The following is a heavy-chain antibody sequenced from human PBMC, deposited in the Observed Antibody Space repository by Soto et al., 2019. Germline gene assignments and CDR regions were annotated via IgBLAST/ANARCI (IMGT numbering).Heavy chain of an antibody. D-gene: IGHD4-17*01. V-gene: IGHV3-33*01. J-gene: IGHJ4*02. CDR1: GFTFNTYS. CDR2: IWYDGTQK. CDR3: ASAGGTTVTGLWHFDS. Sequence: QVQLEESGGGVVQPGRSLRLSCEASGFTFNTYSMHWVRQPPGKGLEWLAAIWYDGTQKYYADSVKGRFIISRDNSKKTLYLEMNSLRAEDPAVYYCASAGGTTVTGLWHFDSWGQGTLVTVSS.